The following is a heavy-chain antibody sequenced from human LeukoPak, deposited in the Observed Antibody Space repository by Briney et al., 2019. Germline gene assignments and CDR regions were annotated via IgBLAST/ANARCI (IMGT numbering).Heavy chain of an antibody. CDR3: ARMDSSSSNRAFDI. Sequence: SETLSLTCAVSGYSISSGYYWGWIRQPPGKGLEGIGSIYHSGSTYYNPSLKSRVTISVDTSKNQFSRKLSSVTAADTAVYYCARMDSSSSNRAFDIWGQGTMVTVSS. CDR2: IYHSGST. V-gene: IGHV4-38-2*01. J-gene: IGHJ3*02. D-gene: IGHD6-6*01. CDR1: GYSISSGYY.